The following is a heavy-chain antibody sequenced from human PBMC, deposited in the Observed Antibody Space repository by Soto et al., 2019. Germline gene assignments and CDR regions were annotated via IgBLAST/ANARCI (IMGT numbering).Heavy chain of an antibody. Sequence: SETLSLTCTVSGGSISSGDYYWSWIRQPPGKGLEWIGYIYYSGSTYYNPSLKSRVTISVDTSKNQFSLKLSSVTAADTAVYYCARFGGYSYGYSDYWGQGTLVTVSS. D-gene: IGHD5-18*01. CDR1: GGSISSGDYY. J-gene: IGHJ4*02. CDR2: IYYSGST. CDR3: ARFGGYSYGYSDY. V-gene: IGHV4-30-4*01.